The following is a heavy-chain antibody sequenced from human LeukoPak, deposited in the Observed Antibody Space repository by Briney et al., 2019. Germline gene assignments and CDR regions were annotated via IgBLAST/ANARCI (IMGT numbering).Heavy chain of an antibody. V-gene: IGHV3-30*04. Sequence: PGRSLRLSCAASGFTFSTYAMHWVRQAPGKGLEWVAVISYDGSSKYYADSVKGRFTISRDNSKNTLYLQMSSLRAEDTALYYCAKQSAPVLAAARFDYWGPGTLVIVSS. J-gene: IGHJ4*02. CDR2: ISYDGSSK. D-gene: IGHD2-2*01. CDR3: AKQSAPVLAAARFDY. CDR1: GFTFSTYA.